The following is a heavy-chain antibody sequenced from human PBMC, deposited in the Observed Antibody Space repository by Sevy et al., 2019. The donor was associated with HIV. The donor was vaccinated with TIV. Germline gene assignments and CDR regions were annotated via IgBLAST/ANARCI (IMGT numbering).Heavy chain of an antibody. Sequence: ETLSLTCTVSGGSVSSGSYYWSWIRQPPGKGLEWIGYIYYSGSTNYNPSLKSRVTISVDTSKNQFSLKLGSVTAADSAVYSCARAKKEVVPAAIGRYYFDYWGQGTLVTVSS. CDR2: IYYSGST. V-gene: IGHV4-61*01. CDR3: ARAKKEVVPAAIGRYYFDY. J-gene: IGHJ4*02. CDR1: GGSVSSGSYY. D-gene: IGHD2-2*02.